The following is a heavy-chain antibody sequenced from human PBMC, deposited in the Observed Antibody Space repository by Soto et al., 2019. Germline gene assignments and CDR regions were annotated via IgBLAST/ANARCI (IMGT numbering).Heavy chain of an antibody. CDR2: TYHTGTT. CDR1: GGSISTSDYS. CDR3: VRERTIFGVAPGGGVDV. V-gene: IGHV4-30-2*01. Sequence: PSETLSLTCAVSGGSISTSDYSWSWIRQPPGRGLEWLGSTYHTGTTHYIPSLKNRLTMSLDKSKNQFSLDLTSVTAADTALYYCVRERTIFGVAPGGGVDVWGQGTTVTASS. J-gene: IGHJ6*02. D-gene: IGHD3-3*01.